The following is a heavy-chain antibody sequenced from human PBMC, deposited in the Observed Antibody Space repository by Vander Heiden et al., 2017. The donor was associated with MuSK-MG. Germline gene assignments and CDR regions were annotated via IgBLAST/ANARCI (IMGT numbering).Heavy chain of an antibody. CDR1: GFPFSRYS. CDR3: ARLSYGDYYYYGMDV. CDR2: ISSSSSYI. V-gene: IGHV3-21*01. J-gene: IGHJ6*02. D-gene: IGHD4-17*01. Sequence: EVQLVESGGGLVKPGGSLRLSCAAPGFPFSRYSMNWVRHAQGKGREWVSSISSSSSYIYYADSGKGRFTISRDNAKNSLYLQMNSLRAEDTAVYYCARLSYGDYYYYGMDVWGQGTTVTVSS.